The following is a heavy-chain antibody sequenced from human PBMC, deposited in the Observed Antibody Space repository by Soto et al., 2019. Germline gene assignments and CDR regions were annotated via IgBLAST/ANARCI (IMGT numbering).Heavy chain of an antibody. D-gene: IGHD3-10*01. CDR1: GGSISSGDYY. Sequence: QVQLQESGPGLVKPSQTLSLTCTVSGGSISSGDYYWSWIRQPPGKGLEWIGYIYYSGSTYYNPTLKSRVTSSDDTSKLQFSLKPSSVTAADTAVYYCARVGGFGATTIDYWGQGTLVTVSS. V-gene: IGHV4-30-4*01. CDR2: IYYSGST. CDR3: ARVGGFGATTIDY. J-gene: IGHJ4*02.